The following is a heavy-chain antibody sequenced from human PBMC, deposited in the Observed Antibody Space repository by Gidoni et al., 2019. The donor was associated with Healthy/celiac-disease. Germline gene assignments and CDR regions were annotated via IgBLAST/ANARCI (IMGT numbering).Heavy chain of an antibody. Sequence: QVQLQQWGAGLLKPSETLSLTCAVYGGSFSGYYLSWIRQPTGKGLEWIGEINHSGSTNYNPSLKSRVTISVDTSKNQFSLKLSSVTAADTAVYYCARVVGPPPGSWFGESYGMDVWGQGTTVTVSS. CDR2: INHSGST. CDR3: ARVVGPPPGSWFGESYGMDV. D-gene: IGHD3-10*01. J-gene: IGHJ6*02. CDR1: GGSFSGYY. V-gene: IGHV4-34*01.